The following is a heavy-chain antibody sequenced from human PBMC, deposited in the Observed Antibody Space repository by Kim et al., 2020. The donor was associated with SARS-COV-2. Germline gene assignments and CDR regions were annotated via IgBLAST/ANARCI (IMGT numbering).Heavy chain of an antibody. D-gene: IGHD3-10*01. CDR2: IIPIFGTA. J-gene: IGHJ6*02. CDR1: GGTFSSYA. CDR3: AIALLPTMVRGVIITPKYYYYYYGMDV. Sequence: SVKVSCKASGGTFSSYAISWVRQAPGQGLEWMGGIIPIFGTANYAQKFQGRVTITADESTSTAYMELSSLRSEDTAVYYCAIALLPTMVRGVIITPKYYYYYYGMDVWGQGTTVTVSS. V-gene: IGHV1-69*13.